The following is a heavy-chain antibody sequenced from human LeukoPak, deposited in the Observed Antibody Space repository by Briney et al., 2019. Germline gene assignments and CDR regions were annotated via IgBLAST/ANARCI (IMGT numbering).Heavy chain of an antibody. CDR2: IYYSGST. V-gene: IGHV4-59*12. Sequence: SETLSLTCTVSGGSISSYYWSWIRQPPGKGLEWIGYIYYSGSTNYNPSLKSRVTMSVDTSKNQFSLKLSSVTAADTAVYYCARDMTYCGGDCYWNWFDPWGQGTLVTVSS. D-gene: IGHD2-21*02. J-gene: IGHJ5*02. CDR1: GGSISSYY. CDR3: ARDMTYCGGDCYWNWFDP.